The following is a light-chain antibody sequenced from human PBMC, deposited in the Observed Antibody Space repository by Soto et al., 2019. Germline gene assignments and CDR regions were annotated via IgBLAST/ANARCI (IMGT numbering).Light chain of an antibody. CDR2: AAS. V-gene: IGKV1-12*01. CDR3: LQDNSFPLT. Sequence: IQITQTPSSVSASVVDRVTITCGASQGISSWLAWYQQKPVKAPKLLIYAASSLQSGVPSRFSGSGSGTDFTLTISSLQPQDFAIYYCLQDNSFPLTFGGGTKVDIK. J-gene: IGKJ4*01. CDR1: QGISSW.